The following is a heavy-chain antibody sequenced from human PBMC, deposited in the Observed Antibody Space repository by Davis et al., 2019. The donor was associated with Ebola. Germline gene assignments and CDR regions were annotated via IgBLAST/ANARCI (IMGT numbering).Heavy chain of an antibody. V-gene: IGHV1-18*04. Sequence: ASVKVSCKASGYTFTNYGITWVRQAPGQGLEWMGWINPHNGNTNYAQKLQGRVTMTTDTSTSTAYMELRSLRSDDTAVYYCARSIVGATQAGWFDPWGQGTLVTVSS. CDR3: ARSIVGATQAGWFDP. J-gene: IGHJ5*02. CDR2: INPHNGNT. D-gene: IGHD1-26*01. CDR1: GYTFTNYG.